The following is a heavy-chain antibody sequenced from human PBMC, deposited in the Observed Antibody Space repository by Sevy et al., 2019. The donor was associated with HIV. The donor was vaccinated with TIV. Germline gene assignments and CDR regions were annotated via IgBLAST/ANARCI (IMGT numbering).Heavy chain of an antibody. J-gene: IGHJ4*02. V-gene: IGHV3-33*08. Sequence: GGSLRLSCAASGFIFSSYGMHWVRQAPGKGLEWVALIWYDGTIKYYADSVKGRFTISRDNSKDTLFLQMNSLTPEDTAVYYCARGGGYCGGDCYSIDYWGQGALVTVSS. CDR3: ARGGGYCGGDCYSIDY. CDR2: IWYDGTIK. D-gene: IGHD2-21*02. CDR1: GFIFSSYG.